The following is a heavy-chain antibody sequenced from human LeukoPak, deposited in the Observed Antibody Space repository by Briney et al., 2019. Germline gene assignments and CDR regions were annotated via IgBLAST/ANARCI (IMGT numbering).Heavy chain of an antibody. CDR3: ARVAGREFSGPFDY. CDR2: INHSGST. Sequence: PSETLSLTCAVYGGSFSGYYWSWIRQPPGKGLEWIGEINHSGSTNYNPSLKSRVTISVDTSKNQFSLKLSSVTAADTAVYYCARVAGREFSGPFDYWGQGTLVTVSS. D-gene: IGHD3-10*01. V-gene: IGHV4-34*01. CDR1: GGSFSGYY. J-gene: IGHJ4*02.